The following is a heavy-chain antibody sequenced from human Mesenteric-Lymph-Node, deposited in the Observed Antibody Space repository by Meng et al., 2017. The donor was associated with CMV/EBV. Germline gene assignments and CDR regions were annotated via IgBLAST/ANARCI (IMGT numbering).Heavy chain of an antibody. V-gene: IGHV3-21*01. CDR2: ISISSGGYI. J-gene: IGHJ4*02. CDR3: ARDGGSWLVWN. Sequence: GGSLRLSCAASGFDFITYTMSWVRQAPGKGLEWVSSISISSGGYIYYADSVRGRFTVSRDNAKNSLYLQMNSLSAEDTAVYYCARDGGSWLVWNWGQGTLVTVSS. CDR1: GFDFITYT. D-gene: IGHD6-19*01.